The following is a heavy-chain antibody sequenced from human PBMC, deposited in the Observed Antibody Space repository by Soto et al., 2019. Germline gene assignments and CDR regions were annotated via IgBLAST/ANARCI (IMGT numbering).Heavy chain of an antibody. J-gene: IGHJ5*02. CDR1: GFTFSGYT. CDR2: ISTNSNYI. Sequence: EVQLVESGGGLVKPGGSLRLSCAASGFTFSGYTMTWVRQAPGKGLEWVSSISTNSNYIYYADSVKGRFTISRDNAKNALSLQMNSLRADDTGVYYCARELLPFDPWGQGTLVTVSS. V-gene: IGHV3-21*01. CDR3: ARELLPFDP.